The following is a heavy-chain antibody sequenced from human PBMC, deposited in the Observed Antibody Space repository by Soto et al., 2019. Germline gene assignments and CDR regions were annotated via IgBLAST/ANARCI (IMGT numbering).Heavy chain of an antibody. D-gene: IGHD6-19*01. Sequence: EVQLVETGGGLIQPGGSLRLSCAASGLTVRSNYMSWVRQAPGKGLEWVSLIFSGGSTYYADSVKGRFTISRDNSKNMVYLQMNSLRAEDTAVYYCAGEVGSGGWYYYYFGMGAWGQGTTVTVSS. CDR1: GLTVRSNY. CDR3: AGEVGSGGWYYYYFGMGA. V-gene: IGHV3-53*02. CDR2: IFSGGST. J-gene: IGHJ6*02.